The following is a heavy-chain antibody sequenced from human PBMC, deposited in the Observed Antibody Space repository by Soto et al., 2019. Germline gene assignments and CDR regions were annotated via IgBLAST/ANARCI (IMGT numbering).Heavy chain of an antibody. J-gene: IGHJ4*02. CDR1: GFTFSSYA. CDR2: ISGSGGST. D-gene: IGHD5-18*01. V-gene: IGHV3-23*01. CDR3: AKTGPHVDTAMGD. Sequence: EVQLLESGGGLVQPGGSLGLSCAASGFTFSSYAMSWVRQAPGRGLEWVSAISGSGGSTYYADSVKGRFTISRDNSKNTLYLQMNSLRAEDTAVYYCAKTGPHVDTAMGDWGQGTLVTVSS.